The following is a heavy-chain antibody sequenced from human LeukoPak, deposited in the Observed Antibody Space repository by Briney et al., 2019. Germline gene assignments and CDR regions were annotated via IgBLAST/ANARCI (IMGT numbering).Heavy chain of an antibody. CDR3: ARGGSYRGAFDI. V-gene: IGHV1-18*01. CDR2: ISAYNGNT. J-gene: IGHJ3*02. CDR1: GDTFNNYF. Sequence: ASVKVSCKASGDTFNNYFLAWVRQAPGQGLEWMGWISAYNGNTNYAQKLQGRVTMTTDTSTSTAYMELRSLRSDDTAVYYCARGGSYRGAFDIWGQGTMVTVSS. D-gene: IGHD1-26*01.